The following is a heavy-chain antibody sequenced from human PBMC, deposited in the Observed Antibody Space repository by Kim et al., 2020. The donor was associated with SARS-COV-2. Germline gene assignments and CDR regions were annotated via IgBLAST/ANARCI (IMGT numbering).Heavy chain of an antibody. Sequence: GGSLRLSCAASGFTLSEAWMSWVRQAPGKGLEWVGRIKIKTDAGTIEYAAPVKGRFTISRDDSKNTLYLQMNSLKTEDTAMYFCTKVEGWGSRGYCGGDCYSAYWGQGTLVTVSS. CDR1: GFTLSEAW. V-gene: IGHV3-15*01. CDR3: TKVEGWGSRGYCGGDCYSAY. CDR2: IKIKTDAGTI. J-gene: IGHJ4*02. D-gene: IGHD2-21*02.